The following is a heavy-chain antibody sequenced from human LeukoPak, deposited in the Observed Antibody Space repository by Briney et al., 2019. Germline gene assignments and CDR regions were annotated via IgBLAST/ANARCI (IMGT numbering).Heavy chain of an antibody. V-gene: IGHV3-7*01. CDR2: IKYDGDEE. CDR1: GFTFSDYW. Sequence: PGGSLRLSCAASGFTFSDYWMSWMRQAPGKGLEWVANIKYDGDEEYYVDSVKGRFTISRDNAKNSLYLQLNSLRVEDTAVYYCKSGVAAPGSFDNWGQGTLVTVSP. CDR3: KSGVAAPGSFDN. D-gene: IGHD6-13*01. J-gene: IGHJ4*02.